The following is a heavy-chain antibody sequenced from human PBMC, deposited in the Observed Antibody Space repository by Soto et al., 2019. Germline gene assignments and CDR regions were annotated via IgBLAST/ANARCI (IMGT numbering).Heavy chain of an antibody. D-gene: IGHD6-13*01. CDR2: INAGNGNT. Sequence: QVQLVQSGAEVKKPGASVKVSCKASGYTFTSYAMHWVRQAPGQRLEWRGWINAGNGNTKYSQKFQGRVSVTRDTSASTADMELCSLRSEDTAVYYCARQYSSSWYWEIDYWGQGTLVTVSS. V-gene: IGHV1-3*01. J-gene: IGHJ4*02. CDR3: ARQYSSSWYWEIDY. CDR1: GYTFTSYA.